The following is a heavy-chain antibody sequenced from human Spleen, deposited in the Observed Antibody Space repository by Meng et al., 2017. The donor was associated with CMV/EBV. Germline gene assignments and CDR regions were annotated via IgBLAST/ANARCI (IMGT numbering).Heavy chain of an antibody. CDR2: MNPNSGNT. CDR1: GYTFTSND. J-gene: IGHJ4*02. Sequence: ASVKVSCKASGYTFTSNDINWVRQATGQGLEWMGWMNPNSGNTDYAQKFQGRVSITKDTSINTGYIELSSLRFDDTAVYYCAKDVVEVTAALFYFDYWGQGTLVTVSS. V-gene: IGHV1-8*03. CDR3: AKDVVEVTAALFYFDY. D-gene: IGHD2-21*02.